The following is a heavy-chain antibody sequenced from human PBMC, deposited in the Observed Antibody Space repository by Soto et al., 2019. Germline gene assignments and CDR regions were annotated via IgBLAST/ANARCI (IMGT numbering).Heavy chain of an antibody. CDR2: LTGSSGVT. CDR1: GFTFSNFA. J-gene: IGHJ4*02. D-gene: IGHD5-18*01. V-gene: IGHV3-23*01. CDR3: ARARTWIQLWTLDY. Sequence: GGSLRLSCVVSGFTFSNFAMSWVRQAPGKGLEWVSTLTGSSGVTYYADSVKGRFAISRDNSRNTLSLQMNSLRAEDTAVYYCARARTWIQLWTLDYWGQGTLVTVSS.